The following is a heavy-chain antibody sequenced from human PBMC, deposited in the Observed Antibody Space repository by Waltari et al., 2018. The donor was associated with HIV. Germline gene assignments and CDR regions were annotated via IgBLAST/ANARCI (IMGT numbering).Heavy chain of an antibody. D-gene: IGHD1-26*01. CDR3: ARDQVGATYFDY. J-gene: IGHJ4*02. CDR1: GYSISSGYY. CDR2: TYHSGTT. V-gene: IGHV4-38-2*02. Sequence: QVQLQESGPGLVKPSETLSLTCAVSGYSISSGYYWGWIRQPPGKGREWSGRTYHSGTTYYNPSRKCRVTISIDTSKTQVSLKLSSVTAADTAVYYCARDQVGATYFDYWGQGTLVTVSS.